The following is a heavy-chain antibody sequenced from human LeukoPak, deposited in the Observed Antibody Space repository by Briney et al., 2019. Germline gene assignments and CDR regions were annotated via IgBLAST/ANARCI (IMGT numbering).Heavy chain of an antibody. Sequence: GGSLRLSCAAPGFTFSSFTMTWVRQAPGKGLEWVSAIGGRGGSTYYADFLEGRFTIARDNSKDVVYLQMNSLKVEDTAIYYCGKEGGAWGQGTKVTVSS. CDR1: GFTFSSFT. J-gene: IGHJ5*02. CDR3: GKEGGA. V-gene: IGHV3-23*01. D-gene: IGHD3-16*01. CDR2: IGGRGGST.